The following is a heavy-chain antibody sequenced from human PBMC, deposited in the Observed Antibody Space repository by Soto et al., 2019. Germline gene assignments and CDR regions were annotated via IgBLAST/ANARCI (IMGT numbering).Heavy chain of an antibody. Sequence: QVHLVESGGGVVQPGRSLRLSCAASGFDFSTYGMHWVRQAPGKGPEWVAVIWYDGSNKYYADSVRGRFIISRDNSKRTMLLQLNSLRTEDTAVYYCARAVGPFDYWGQGSLVTVSS. V-gene: IGHV3-33*01. CDR2: IWYDGSNK. CDR3: ARAVGPFDY. D-gene: IGHD1-26*01. J-gene: IGHJ4*02. CDR1: GFDFSTYG.